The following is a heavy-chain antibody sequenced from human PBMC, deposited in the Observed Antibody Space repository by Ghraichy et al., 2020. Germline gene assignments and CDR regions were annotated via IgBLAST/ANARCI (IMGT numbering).Heavy chain of an antibody. V-gene: IGHV4-39*01. CDR2: IYYSGST. D-gene: IGHD4-17*01. Sequence: ETLSLPCTVSRGSISNSRYYWGWIRQPPGKGLEWIGSIYYSGSTYYNPSLKSRVTISVDTSKNQSSLMLSSVTAADPAVYYCARHPAYGDYVYTFDIWGQGTMVTVSS. CDR1: RGSISNSRYY. J-gene: IGHJ3*02. CDR3: ARHPAYGDYVYTFDI.